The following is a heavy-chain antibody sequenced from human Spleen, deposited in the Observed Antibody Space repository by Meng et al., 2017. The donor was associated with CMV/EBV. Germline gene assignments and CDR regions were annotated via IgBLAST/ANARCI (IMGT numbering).Heavy chain of an antibody. Sequence: ASVKVSCKASGYTFTSYYMHWVRQAPGQGLEWMGIINPSGGSTSYAQKFQGRVTMTLDTSTGTAFMDLRSLRSDDTAVYYCARAYGGNPFADYWGQGTLVTVSS. CDR1: GYTFTSYY. CDR3: ARAYGGNPFADY. V-gene: IGHV1-46*01. J-gene: IGHJ4*02. CDR2: INPSGGST. D-gene: IGHD4-23*01.